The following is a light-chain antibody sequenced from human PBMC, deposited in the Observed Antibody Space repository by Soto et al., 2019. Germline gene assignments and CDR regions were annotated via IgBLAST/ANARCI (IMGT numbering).Light chain of an antibody. CDR1: SSDVGSYNR. Sequence: QSALTHPPSVSGSPGQSVTISCTGTSSDVGSYNRVSWYQQPPGTAPKLMIYEVSNRPSGVPDRFSGSKSGNTASLTISGLQAEDEADYYCSSYTSSSTVFGGGTKVTVL. CDR3: SSYTSSSTV. J-gene: IGLJ2*01. V-gene: IGLV2-18*02. CDR2: EVS.